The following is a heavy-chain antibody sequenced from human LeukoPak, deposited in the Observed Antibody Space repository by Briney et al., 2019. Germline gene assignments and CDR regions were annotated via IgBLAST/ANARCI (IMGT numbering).Heavy chain of an antibody. CDR1: GYTFTSYG. Sequence: ASVKVSCKASGYTFTSYGISWVRQAPGQGLEWMGWISAYNGNTNYAQKLQGRATMTTDTSTSTAYMELRSLRSDDTAVYYCARGFRGYSYAEVDYWGQGTLVTVSS. J-gene: IGHJ4*02. CDR3: ARGFRGYSYAEVDY. V-gene: IGHV1-18*01. D-gene: IGHD5-18*01. CDR2: ISAYNGNT.